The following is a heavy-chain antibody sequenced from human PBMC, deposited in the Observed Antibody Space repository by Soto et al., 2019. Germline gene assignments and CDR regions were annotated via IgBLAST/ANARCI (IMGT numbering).Heavy chain of an antibody. CDR2: IRSRSIDL. V-gene: IGHV3-21*01. CDR1: GFTFSNYN. J-gene: IGHJ3*02. Sequence: EVQLVESGGGLVKPGESLRLSCAASGFTFSNYNINWVRQAPGKGLEWVSSIRSRSIDLYYADSVKGRFTISRDDAKNSLSLQMNGLRAEDTAVYFCVRESYPATAFDIWGQGTMVTVSS. D-gene: IGHD2-2*01. CDR3: VRESYPATAFDI.